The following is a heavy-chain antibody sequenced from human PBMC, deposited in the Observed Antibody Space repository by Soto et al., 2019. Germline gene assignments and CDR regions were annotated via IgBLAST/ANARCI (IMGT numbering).Heavy chain of an antibody. V-gene: IGHV3-48*03. D-gene: IGHD2-15*01. CDR3: ARVGYCSGGSCYFLSVYDY. CDR1: GFTFSSYE. Sequence: EVQLVESGGGLVQPGGSLRLSCAASGFTFSSYEMNWVRQAPGKGLEWVSYISSSGSTIYYADSVKGRFTISRDNAKNSLYLQMNSLRAEDTAVYYCARVGYCSGGSCYFLSVYDYWGQGTLVTVSS. CDR2: ISSSGSTI. J-gene: IGHJ4*02.